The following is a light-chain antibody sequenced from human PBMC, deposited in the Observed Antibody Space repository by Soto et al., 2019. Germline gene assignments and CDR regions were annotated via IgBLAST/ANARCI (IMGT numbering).Light chain of an antibody. Sequence: EIVLYQSRGEGSLKRGERATRSCRASQSVSSSYLAWYQQKPGQAPRLLIYGASSRATGIPDRFSGSGSGTDFTLTISSLEPEDFAVYYCQQYGSSPLPFGGGTKVDI. CDR1: QSVSSSY. CDR2: GAS. CDR3: QQYGSSPLP. V-gene: IGKV3-20*01. J-gene: IGKJ4*01.